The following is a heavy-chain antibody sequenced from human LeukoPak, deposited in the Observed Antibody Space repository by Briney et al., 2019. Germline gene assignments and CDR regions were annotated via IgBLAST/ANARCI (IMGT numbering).Heavy chain of an antibody. D-gene: IGHD7-27*01. CDR3: ARRFVHGKWGH. V-gene: IGHV4-34*01. CDR2: INHSGST. Sequence: SETPSLTCAVYGGSFSGYYWSWIRQPPGKGLEWIGEINHSGSTNYNPSLKSRVTISVDTSKNQFSLKLNSVTAVDTAVYYCARRFVHGKWGHWGQGTLVTVSS. CDR1: GGSFSGYY. J-gene: IGHJ4*02.